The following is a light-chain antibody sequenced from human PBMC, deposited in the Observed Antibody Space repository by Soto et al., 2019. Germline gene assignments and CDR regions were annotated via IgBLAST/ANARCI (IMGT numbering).Light chain of an antibody. CDR1: QNILYGSNKKNY. Sequence: DIVMTQSPDSLAVFLGERATINCKSSQNILYGSNKKNYLAWYQQKSGQPPRLIMHWASTRQYGVPDRISGSGFGTDFILSIIGLQAEDVAVYFCQQYYASPRTFGKGTKVDIK. V-gene: IGKV4-1*01. CDR3: QQYYASPRT. J-gene: IGKJ1*01. CDR2: WAS.